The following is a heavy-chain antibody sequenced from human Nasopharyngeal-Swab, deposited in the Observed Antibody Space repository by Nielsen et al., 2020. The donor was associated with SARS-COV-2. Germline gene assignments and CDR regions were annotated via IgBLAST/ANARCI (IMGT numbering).Heavy chain of an antibody. J-gene: IGHJ4*02. Sequence: WIRQPPGKGLQWISYITSGNSVQYADSVRGRFTISRDNAKNSLYLQMNSLRAEDTAVYYCARDLIRSGIAAAGTSGSFDYWGQGTLVTVSS. V-gene: IGHV3-69-1*01. CDR2: ITSGNSV. D-gene: IGHD6-13*01. CDR3: ARDLIRSGIAAAGTSGSFDY.